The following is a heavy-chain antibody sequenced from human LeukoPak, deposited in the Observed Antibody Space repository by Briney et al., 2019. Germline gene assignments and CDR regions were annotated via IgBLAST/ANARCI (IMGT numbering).Heavy chain of an antibody. Sequence: ASVKVSCKASGYTFTSYDINWVRQATGQGLEWMGWMNPNSGNTGYAQKFRGRVTMTRNTSISTAYMELSSLRSEDTAVYYCARRTYIAARPIYYYYYYMDVWGKGTTVTVSS. D-gene: IGHD6-6*01. CDR1: GYTFTSYD. CDR2: MNPNSGNT. V-gene: IGHV1-8*01. CDR3: ARRTYIAARPIYYYYYYMDV. J-gene: IGHJ6*03.